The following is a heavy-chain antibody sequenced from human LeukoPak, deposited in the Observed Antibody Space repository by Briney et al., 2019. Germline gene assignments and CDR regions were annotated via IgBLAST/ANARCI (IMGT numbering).Heavy chain of an antibody. CDR1: GFTVSSNY. D-gene: IGHD3/OR15-3a*01. J-gene: IGHJ4*02. CDR2: MYDGGST. V-gene: IGHV3-53*04. CDR3: ARVDREGIWFFYDY. Sequence: GGSLGLSCAASGFTVSSNYMSWVRQAPGMGLEWVSVMYDGGSTYYADSVKGRFTISRHNSKNTLYLQMNSLRAEDTAVYYCARVDREGIWFFYDYWGQGTLVTVSS.